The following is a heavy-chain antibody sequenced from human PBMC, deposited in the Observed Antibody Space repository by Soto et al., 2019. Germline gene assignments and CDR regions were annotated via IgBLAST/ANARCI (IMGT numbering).Heavy chain of an antibody. J-gene: IGHJ6*02. Sequence: ASVKVSCKASGGTFSSYAISWVRQAPGQGLEWMRGIIPIFGTANYAQKFQGRVTITADESTSTAYMELSSLRSEDTAVYYCARGRPAIAALYYYGMDVWGQGTTVTVSS. CDR3: ARGRPAIAALYYYGMDV. V-gene: IGHV1-69*13. CDR1: GGTFSSYA. D-gene: IGHD6-6*01. CDR2: IIPIFGTA.